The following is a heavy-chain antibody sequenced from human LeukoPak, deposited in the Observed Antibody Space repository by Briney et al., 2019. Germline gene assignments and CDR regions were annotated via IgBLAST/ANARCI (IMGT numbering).Heavy chain of an antibody. Sequence: GGSLRLSCAVSGFTFSSYRMNWVRQAPGKGLEWVSSISSSSSYIYYADSVKGRFTISRDNAKNSLYLQMNSLRAEDTAVYYCARDEPGGGNYWGQGTLVTVSS. CDR3: ARDEPGGGNY. V-gene: IGHV3-21*01. J-gene: IGHJ4*02. D-gene: IGHD3-16*01. CDR1: GFTFSSYR. CDR2: ISSSSSYI.